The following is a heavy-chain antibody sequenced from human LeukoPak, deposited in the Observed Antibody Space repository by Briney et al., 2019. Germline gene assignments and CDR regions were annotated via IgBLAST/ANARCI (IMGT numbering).Heavy chain of an antibody. Sequence: GASVKVSFKASGYTFTGYYMHWVRQAPGQGLEWMGWINPKSGGTNYAQKFQGRVTMTRDTSITTAYMELSSLRSADTALYYCARDIGQGSSWLYDYWGQGTLVTVSS. CDR2: INPKSGGT. V-gene: IGHV1-2*02. J-gene: IGHJ4*02. CDR3: ARDIGQGSSWLYDY. CDR1: GYTFTGYY. D-gene: IGHD6-13*01.